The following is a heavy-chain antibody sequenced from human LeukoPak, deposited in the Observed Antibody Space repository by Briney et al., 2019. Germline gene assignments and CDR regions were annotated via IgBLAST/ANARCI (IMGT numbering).Heavy chain of an antibody. CDR1: GFSFSSFA. J-gene: IGHJ5*02. CDR3: TKGHNGDDRGAFDL. Sequence: GGSLRLSCAASGFSFSSFAMTWVRQAPGKGLEWVSSITGGHYATYNKDSVKGRFTISRDNAKNTLYLQMNSLRADDPTIYYWTKGHNGDDRGAFDLWAKGNVVSVFS. CDR2: ITGGHYAT. V-gene: IGHV3-23*01. D-gene: IGHD4-17*01.